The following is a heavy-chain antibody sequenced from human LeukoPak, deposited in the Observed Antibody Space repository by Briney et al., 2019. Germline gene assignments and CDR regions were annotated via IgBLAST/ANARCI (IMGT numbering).Heavy chain of an antibody. D-gene: IGHD2-15*01. CDR3: ARGIRLNWKTDKYCSGGNCYSGSAFDI. V-gene: IGHV4-34*01. CDR1: GGSFSGYY. Sequence: SETLSLTCAVYGGSFSGYYWSWIRQPPGKGLEWIGEINHSGSTNYNPSLKSRVTISVDTSKNQFSLKLSSVTAADTAVYYCARGIRLNWKTDKYCSGGNCYSGSAFDIWGQGTMVTVSS. J-gene: IGHJ3*02. CDR2: INHSGST.